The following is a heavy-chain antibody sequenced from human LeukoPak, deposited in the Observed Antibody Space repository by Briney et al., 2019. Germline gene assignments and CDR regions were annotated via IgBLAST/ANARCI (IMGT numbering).Heavy chain of an antibody. Sequence: GGSLRLSCSASGFTFSSYAMHWVRQAPGKGLEYVSAISSNGGSTFYADPVKGRFTISRDNYKNTLYLQMSSLRAEDTAVYYCVKGGYCSSISCYAQFDYWGQGTLVTVSS. CDR2: ISSNGGST. CDR3: VKGGYCSSISCYAQFDY. J-gene: IGHJ4*02. V-gene: IGHV3-64D*06. D-gene: IGHD2-2*01. CDR1: GFTFSSYA.